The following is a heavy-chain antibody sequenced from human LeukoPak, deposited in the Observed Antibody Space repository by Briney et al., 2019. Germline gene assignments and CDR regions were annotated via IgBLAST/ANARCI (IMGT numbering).Heavy chain of an antibody. Sequence: SETLSLTCTVSGGSISSYYWSWVRQPAGKGLEWIGRIYTSGSTNYNPSLKSRVTMSVDTSKNQFSLKLSSVTAADTAVYYCARLRADYYGSGSYYPDAFDIWGQGTMVTVSS. D-gene: IGHD3-10*01. J-gene: IGHJ3*02. CDR1: GGSISSYY. V-gene: IGHV4-4*07. CDR3: ARLRADYYGSGSYYPDAFDI. CDR2: IYTSGST.